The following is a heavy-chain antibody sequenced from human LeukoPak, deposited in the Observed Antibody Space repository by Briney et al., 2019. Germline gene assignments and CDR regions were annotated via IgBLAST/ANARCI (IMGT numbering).Heavy chain of an antibody. Sequence: GGSLRLSCAASGFTFSSYWMSWVRQAPGKGLEWVANIKQDGSEKYYVDSVKGRFTISRDNAKNSLYLQMNSPRAEDTAVYYCARDNTYDYYYYMDVWGKGTTVTVSS. CDR2: IKQDGSEK. CDR3: ARDNTYDYYYYMDV. J-gene: IGHJ6*03. CDR1: GFTFSSYW. V-gene: IGHV3-7*01.